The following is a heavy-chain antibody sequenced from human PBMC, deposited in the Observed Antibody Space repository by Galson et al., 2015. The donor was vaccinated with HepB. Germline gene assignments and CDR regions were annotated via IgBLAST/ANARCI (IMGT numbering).Heavy chain of an antibody. CDR1: GFTFSSYA. J-gene: IGHJ1*01. Sequence: SLRLSCAASGFTFSSYAMHWVRQAPGKGLEWVAVISYDGSNKYYADSVKGRFTISRDNSKNTLYLQMNSLRAEDTAVYYCARDRGVREYFQHWGQGTLVTVSS. D-gene: IGHD3-10*01. V-gene: IGHV3-30-3*01. CDR3: ARDRGVREYFQH. CDR2: ISYDGSNK.